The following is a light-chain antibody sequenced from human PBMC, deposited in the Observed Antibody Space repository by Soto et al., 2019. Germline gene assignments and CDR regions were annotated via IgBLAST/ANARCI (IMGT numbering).Light chain of an antibody. J-gene: IGLJ1*01. Sequence: QSALTQPASVSGSPGQSITISCTGTSSDVGGYTYVSWYQQHPGKAPKLMIFEVSNRPSGVSNRFSGSKSGNTASLTISGLQAEDEADYYCSSYTSRSTHVFGTGTKVTVL. CDR1: SSDVGGYTY. V-gene: IGLV2-14*01. CDR3: SSYTSRSTHV. CDR2: EVS.